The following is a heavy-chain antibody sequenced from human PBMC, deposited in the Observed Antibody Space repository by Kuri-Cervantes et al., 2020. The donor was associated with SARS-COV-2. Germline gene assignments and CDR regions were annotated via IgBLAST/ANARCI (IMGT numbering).Heavy chain of an antibody. Sequence: ESLKISCTVSGGSISSSSYYWGWIRQPPGKGLEWIGYIYYSGSTNYHPSLKSRVTISVDTSKNQFSLKLSSVTAADTAVYYCARARRYSSLEGWFDPWGQGTLVTVSS. CDR3: ARARRYSSLEGWFDP. V-gene: IGHV4-61*05. CDR1: GGSISSSSYY. D-gene: IGHD6-13*01. J-gene: IGHJ5*02. CDR2: IYYSGST.